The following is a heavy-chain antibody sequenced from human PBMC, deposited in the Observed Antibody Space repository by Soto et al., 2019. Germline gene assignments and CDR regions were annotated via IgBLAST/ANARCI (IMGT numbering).Heavy chain of an antibody. CDR1: GFTFSGSA. CDR3: RSGGLVYYYGMDV. J-gene: IGHJ6*02. Sequence: PGGSLRLSCAASGFTFSGSAMHWVRQASGKGLEWVGRIRSKANSYATAYAASVKGRFTISRDDSKNTAYLQMNSLKTEDTAVYYCRSGGLVYYYGMDVWGQGTTVTVSS. D-gene: IGHD1-26*01. V-gene: IGHV3-73*01. CDR2: IRSKANSYAT.